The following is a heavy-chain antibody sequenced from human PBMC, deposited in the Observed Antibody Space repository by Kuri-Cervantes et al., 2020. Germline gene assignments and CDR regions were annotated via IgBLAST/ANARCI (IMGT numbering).Heavy chain of an antibody. J-gene: IGHJ4*02. Sequence: GGSLRLSCAASGFTFSSYWMHWVRQAPGKGLVWVSRINSDGSSTSYADSVKGRFTISRDNAKNSLYLQMNSLRAEDTAVYYCARERSGYSYGHKFYYFDYWGQGTLVTVSS. CDR1: GFTFSSYW. V-gene: IGHV3-74*01. CDR3: ARERSGYSYGHKFYYFDY. D-gene: IGHD5-18*01. CDR2: INSDGSST.